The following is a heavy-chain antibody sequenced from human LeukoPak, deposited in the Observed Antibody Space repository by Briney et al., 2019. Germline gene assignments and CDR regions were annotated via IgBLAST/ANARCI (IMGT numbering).Heavy chain of an antibody. CDR2: IITIYGTA. CDR1: GGTFSSYA. CDR3: ARGEDIVVVPPAGYYYYGMDV. V-gene: IGHV1-69*01. Sequence: ASVKVSCKASGGTFSSYAISWVRQAPGQGLEWMGGIITIYGTANYAQKFQGRVTITADESTSTAYMELSSLRSEDTAVYYCARGEDIVVVPPAGYYYYGMDVWGQGTTVT. J-gene: IGHJ6*02. D-gene: IGHD2-2*01.